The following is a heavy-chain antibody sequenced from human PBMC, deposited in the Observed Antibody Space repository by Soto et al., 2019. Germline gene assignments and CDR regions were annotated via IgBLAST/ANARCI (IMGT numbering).Heavy chain of an antibody. J-gene: IGHJ4*02. CDR3: ARGHSYSLADS. CDR2: INSDGRST. V-gene: IGHV3-74*01. Sequence: GGSLRLSCAASGFTFSTYWMHWVRQAPGKGPVWVARINSDGRSTDYAESVKGRFTISRDNAKDTLYLQMNGLRADDTAVYYCARGHSYSLADSWGQGTLVTVSS. CDR1: GFTFSTYW. D-gene: IGHD5-18*01.